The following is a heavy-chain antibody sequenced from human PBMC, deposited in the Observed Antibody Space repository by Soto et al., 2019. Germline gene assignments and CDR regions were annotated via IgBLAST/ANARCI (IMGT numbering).Heavy chain of an antibody. J-gene: IGHJ6*03. V-gene: IGHV1-2*04. Sequence: QVQLVQSGAEVKKPGASVKVSCKASGYAFSQFYIHWMRQAPGQGLEWMGWINPNRGRTKFAQNFQGWGTMTRDTSIKTVYMELSGLRSDATAVYYCARESGGTTATLDYYYFYMDVWGKGTTVTVSS. CDR3: ARESGGTTATLDYYYFYMDV. CDR2: INPNRGRT. CDR1: GYAFSQFY. D-gene: IGHD4-17*01.